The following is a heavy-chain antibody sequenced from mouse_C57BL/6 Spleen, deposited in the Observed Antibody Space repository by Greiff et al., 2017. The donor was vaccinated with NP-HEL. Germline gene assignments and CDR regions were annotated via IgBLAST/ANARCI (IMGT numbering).Heavy chain of an antibody. CDR1: GFTFSDYG. CDR2: ISSGSSTI. CDR3: ARRTTVYFDY. Sequence: EVKLVESGGGLVKPGGSLKLSCAASGFTFSDYGMHWVRQAPEKGLEWVAYISSGSSTIYYADTVKGRFTISRDNAKNTLFLQMTSLRSEDTAMCYCARRTTVYFDYWGQGTTLTVSS. D-gene: IGHD1-1*01. V-gene: IGHV5-17*01. J-gene: IGHJ2*01.